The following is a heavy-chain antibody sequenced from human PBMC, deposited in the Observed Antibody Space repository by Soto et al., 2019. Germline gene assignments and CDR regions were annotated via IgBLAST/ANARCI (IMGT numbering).Heavy chain of an antibody. V-gene: IGHV3-23*01. CDR1: GFTFTSYG. J-gene: IGHJ6*02. CDR3: ARGGGMDV. Sequence: EVQLLESGGGLLQPGGSLRLACEASGFTFTSYGMSWVRQAPGKGLEWVSSFSGTGGNTYYAPSVKGRFTISRDNFKNPLYLQMNSLRPDDTAGYYCARGGGMDVWGQGTTVTVSS. CDR2: FSGTGGNT.